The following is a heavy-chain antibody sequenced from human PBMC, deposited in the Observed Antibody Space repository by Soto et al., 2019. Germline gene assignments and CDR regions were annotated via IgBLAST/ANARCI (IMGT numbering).Heavy chain of an antibody. D-gene: IGHD3-22*01. J-gene: IGHJ4*02. CDR3: AGGETYYYDSSGYFFDY. Sequence: TLSLTCTVSGGSISSSSYYWGWIRQPPGKGLEWIGSIYYSGSTYYNPSLKSRVTISVDTSKNQFSLKLSSVTAADTAVYYCAGGETYYYDSSGYFFDYWGQGTLVTVSS. CDR2: IYYSGST. V-gene: IGHV4-39*01. CDR1: GGSISSSSYY.